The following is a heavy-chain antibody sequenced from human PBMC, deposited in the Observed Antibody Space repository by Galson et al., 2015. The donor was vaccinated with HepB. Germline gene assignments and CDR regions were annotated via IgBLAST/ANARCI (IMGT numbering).Heavy chain of an antibody. CDR1: GFTFSDYA. Sequence: SLRLSCAASGFTFSDYAMTWVRQAPGKGPEGVSSISRTGGNTFNADSVQGRFTISRDTPKNTLHLQMNSLRVDDTAVYYCAKGPRGDYINSPPNWSDTWGQGALVTVSS. J-gene: IGHJ5*02. CDR3: AKGPRGDYINSPPNWSDT. V-gene: IGHV3-23*01. D-gene: IGHD4-11*01. CDR2: ISRTGGNT.